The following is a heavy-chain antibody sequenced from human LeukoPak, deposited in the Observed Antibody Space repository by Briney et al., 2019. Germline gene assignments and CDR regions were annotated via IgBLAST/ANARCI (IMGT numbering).Heavy chain of an antibody. CDR3: AKDKCGGNCLQSFDY. CDR2: ISSSGGST. Sequence: GGSLRLSCAASGFAFSNYAMSWVRQAPGKGLEWVSGISSSGGSTYYADSLKGRFTISRDNSKNTLYLQMNSLRAEDTAVYYCAKDKCGGNCLQSFDYWGQGTLVTVSS. V-gene: IGHV3-23*01. CDR1: GFAFSNYA. J-gene: IGHJ4*02. D-gene: IGHD2-21*02.